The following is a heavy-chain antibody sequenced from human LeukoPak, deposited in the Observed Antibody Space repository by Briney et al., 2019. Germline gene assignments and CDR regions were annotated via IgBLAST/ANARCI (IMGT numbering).Heavy chain of an antibody. CDR2: MNPNSGNT. CDR1: GGTFSSYA. D-gene: IGHD2-2*01. CDR3: ARGRVVVVPAARDDIYYYYGMDV. Sequence: ASVKVSCRASGGTFSSYAISWVRQAPGQGLEWMGWMNPNSGNTGYAQKFRGRVTMTRNTSISTAYMELSSLRSEDTAVYYCARGRVVVVPAARDDIYYYYGMDVWGQGTTVTVSS. J-gene: IGHJ6*02. V-gene: IGHV1-8*02.